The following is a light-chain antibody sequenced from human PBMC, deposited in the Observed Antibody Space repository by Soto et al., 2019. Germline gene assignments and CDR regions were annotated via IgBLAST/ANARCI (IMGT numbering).Light chain of an antibody. J-gene: IGKJ5*01. V-gene: IGKV3-15*01. CDR2: GSS. CDR3: QQYNNWPHT. CDR1: QSVNIN. Sequence: EIVMTQSPGTLSVSPGGRATLSCRASQSVNINLAWYQHKRGQSPRLLVYGSSTRATGLPARFSGRGSGTEFTLTISSLHFEDFAVYYCQQYNNWPHTFGQGTRLEI.